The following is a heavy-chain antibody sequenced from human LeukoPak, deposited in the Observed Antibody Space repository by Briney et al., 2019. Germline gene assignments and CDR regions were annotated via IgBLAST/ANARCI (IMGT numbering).Heavy chain of an antibody. Sequence: ASVKVSCKASGYTFTSYYMHWVRQAPGRGLEWMGIINPSGGSTSYAQKFQGRVTMTRDMSTSTVYMELSSLRSEDTAVYYCARDARFLEWSSPSNFDYWGQGTLVTVSS. CDR2: INPSGGST. J-gene: IGHJ4*02. CDR1: GYTFTSYY. CDR3: ARDARFLEWSSPSNFDY. V-gene: IGHV1-46*01. D-gene: IGHD3-3*01.